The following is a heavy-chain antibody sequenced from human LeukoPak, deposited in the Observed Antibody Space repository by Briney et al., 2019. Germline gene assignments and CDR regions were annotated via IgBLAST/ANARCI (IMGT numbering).Heavy chain of an antibody. CDR3: AAGGYSGSDY. Sequence: GGSLRLSCAASGFTFSSYAMRWVRQAPGKGLEWVAVMSYDGSNKYYADSVKGRFTISRDNAKNTLYLQMNSLRAEDTAVYYCAAGGYSGSDYWGQGTLVTVSS. CDR1: GFTFSSYA. CDR2: MSYDGSNK. V-gene: IGHV3-30-3*01. D-gene: IGHD5-12*01. J-gene: IGHJ4*02.